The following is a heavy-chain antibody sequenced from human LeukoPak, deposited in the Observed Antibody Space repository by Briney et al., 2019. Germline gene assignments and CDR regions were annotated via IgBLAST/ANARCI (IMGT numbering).Heavy chain of an antibody. CDR3: ARVGSSSWVDY. V-gene: IGHV1-3*01. CDR2: INAGNGNT. CDR1: GYTFTSYA. J-gene: IGHJ4*02. D-gene: IGHD6-13*01. Sequence: APVKVSCKASGYTFTSYAMHWVRQAPGQRLEWMGWINAGNGNTKYSQKFQGRVTITRDTSASTAYMELSSLRSEDTAVYYCARVGSSSWVDYWGQGTLVTVSS.